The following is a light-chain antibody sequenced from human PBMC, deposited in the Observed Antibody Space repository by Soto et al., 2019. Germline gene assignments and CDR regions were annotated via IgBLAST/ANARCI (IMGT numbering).Light chain of an antibody. V-gene: IGLV2-11*01. J-gene: IGLJ1*01. CDR1: SSDVGGFNY. Sequence: QSALTQPRSVSGSPGQSVTMSCTGTSSDVGGFNYVSWYQQHPGKAPKLMIYDVSKRPSGVPDRFSGSKSDNTASLTISGLQAEDEADYYCRSYAGRYTYVFGTGTKVTVL. CDR2: DVS. CDR3: RSYAGRYTYV.